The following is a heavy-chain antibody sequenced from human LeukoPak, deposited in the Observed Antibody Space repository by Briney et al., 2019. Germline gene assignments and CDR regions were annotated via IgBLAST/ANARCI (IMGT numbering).Heavy chain of an antibody. Sequence: GGSLRLSCAASGFIYYWMHWVRHAPGKGLVWVSRINLDGSSTSYADSVKGRFTISRDNAKNTLYLQMNSLRAEDTAVYYCARGGGYSYGSFDYWGQGTLVTVSS. J-gene: IGHJ4*02. CDR3: ARGGGYSYGSFDY. D-gene: IGHD5-18*01. V-gene: IGHV3-74*01. CDR1: GFIYYW. CDR2: INLDGSST.